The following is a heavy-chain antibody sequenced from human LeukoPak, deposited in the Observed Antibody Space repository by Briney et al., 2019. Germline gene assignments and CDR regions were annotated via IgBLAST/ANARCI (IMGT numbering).Heavy chain of an antibody. CDR2: IYYSGST. J-gene: IGHJ4*02. CDR3: ARGHQLLWGFDY. Sequence: SETLSLTCTVSGGSIGGGHYYWSWIRQPPGKGLEWLGYIYYSGSTDSNPSLKSRLTMSVDTSKSQFSLKLTSVTAADTAVYYCARGHQLLWGFDYWGQGTLVTVSS. CDR1: GGSIGGGHYY. D-gene: IGHD2-2*01. V-gene: IGHV4-30-4*01.